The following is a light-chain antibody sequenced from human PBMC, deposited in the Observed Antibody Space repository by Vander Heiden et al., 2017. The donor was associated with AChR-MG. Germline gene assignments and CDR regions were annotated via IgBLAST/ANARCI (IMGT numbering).Light chain of an antibody. CDR3: TSYTSSSTVV. J-gene: IGLJ2*01. CDR1: SSDVGGYNY. CDR2: DVS. Sequence: QSALTQPASVSGSPGQSITISCTGTSSDVGGYNYVSWYQQPPGKAPKLRSYDVSNRPSGVSNRFSGSKSGTTASPTISGLQAEDEADYYCTSYTSSSTVVCGGGTKLTVL. V-gene: IGLV2-14*03.